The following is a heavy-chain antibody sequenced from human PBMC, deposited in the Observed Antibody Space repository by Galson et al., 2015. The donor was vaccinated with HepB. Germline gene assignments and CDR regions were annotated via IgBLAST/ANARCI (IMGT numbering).Heavy chain of an antibody. CDR1: GFTFRTYN. CDR3: ARDRGPDYDFWSGFLGAFDY. Sequence: SLRLSCAASGFTFRTYNMNWVRQAPGKGLEWVSSITSGSSYIYYADSAKGRFIISRDDAKNSLYLQMNSLRAEDTAVYYCARDRGPDYDFWSGFLGAFDYWGQGSLVTVSS. D-gene: IGHD3-3*01. J-gene: IGHJ4*02. V-gene: IGHV3-21*06. CDR2: ITSGSSYI.